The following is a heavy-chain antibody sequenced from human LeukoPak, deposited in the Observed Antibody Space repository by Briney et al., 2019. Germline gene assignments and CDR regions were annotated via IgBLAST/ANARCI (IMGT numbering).Heavy chain of an antibody. CDR2: ISSSSSYT. CDR1: GFTFSSHA. V-gene: IGHV3-21*05. CDR3: ARDQANWLLDY. D-gene: IGHD7-27*01. J-gene: IGHJ4*02. Sequence: GGSLRLSCAASGFTFSSHAMNWVRQAPGKGLEWVSYISSSSSYTNYADSVKGRFTISRDNAKNSLYLQMNSLRAEDTAVYYCARDQANWLLDYWGQGTLVTVSS.